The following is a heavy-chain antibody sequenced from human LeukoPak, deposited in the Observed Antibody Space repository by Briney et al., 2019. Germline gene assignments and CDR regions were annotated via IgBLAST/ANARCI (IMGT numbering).Heavy chain of an antibody. CDR1: GGSFSGYY. J-gene: IGHJ6*03. D-gene: IGHD6-25*01. CDR3: ARRGGRRYYYYMDV. CDR2: INHSGST. V-gene: IGHV4-34*01. Sequence: SETLSLTCAVYGGSFSGYYWSWIRQPPGKGLEWIGEINHSGSTNYNPSPKSRVTISVDTSKNQFSLKLSSVTAADTAVYYCARRGGRRYYYYMDVWGKGTTVTISS.